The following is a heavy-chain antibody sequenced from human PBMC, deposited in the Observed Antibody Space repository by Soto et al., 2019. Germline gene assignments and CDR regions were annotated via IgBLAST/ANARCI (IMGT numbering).Heavy chain of an antibody. J-gene: IGHJ5*02. CDR2: IYYSGST. CDR3: ARAGDVYGSGSYYNPSNWFDP. CDR1: GGSISSGGYY. V-gene: IGHV4-31*02. Sequence: SETLSLTCTVSGGSISSGGYYWSWIRQHPGKGLEWIGYIYYSGSTYYNPSLKSRVTISVDTSKNQFSLKLSSVTAADTAVYYCARAGDVYGSGSYYNPSNWFDPWGQGTLGTVSS. D-gene: IGHD3-10*01.